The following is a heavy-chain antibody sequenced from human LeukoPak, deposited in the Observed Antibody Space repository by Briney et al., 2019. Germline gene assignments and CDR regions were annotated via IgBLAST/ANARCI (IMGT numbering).Heavy chain of an antibody. D-gene: IGHD3-22*01. CDR3: TTLLHYYDSSGYYYDYHY. CDR1: GFTFGDYA. CDR2: IRSKAYGGTP. Sequence: GGSLRLSCTPSGFTFGDYAMSWFRQAPKKGLEWVGFIRSKAYGGTPEYAASVKGRFTISRDDSKNTLYLQMNSLKTEDTAVYYCTTLLHYYDSSGYYYDYHYWGQGTLVTVSS. J-gene: IGHJ4*02. V-gene: IGHV3-49*03.